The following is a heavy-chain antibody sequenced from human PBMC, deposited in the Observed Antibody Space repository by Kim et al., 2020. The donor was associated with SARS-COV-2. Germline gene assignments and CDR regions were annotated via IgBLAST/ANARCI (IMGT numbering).Heavy chain of an antibody. CDR3: ARGSPVYYDILAGYYRDY. CDR1: GYTFNSYY. Sequence: ASVKVSCKASGYTFNSYYMHWVRQAPGQGLEWMGIINPSGGSTSYAQKFQGRVTMTRDTSTSTVYMELSSLRSEDTAVYYCARGSPVYYDILAGYYRDYWGQGTLVTGSS. J-gene: IGHJ4*02. D-gene: IGHD3-9*01. V-gene: IGHV1-46*02. CDR2: INPSGGST.